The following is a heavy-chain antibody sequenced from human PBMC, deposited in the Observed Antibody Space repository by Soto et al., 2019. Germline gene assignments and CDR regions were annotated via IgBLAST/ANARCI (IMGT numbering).Heavy chain of an antibody. Sequence: SETLSLTCTVSGGSISSSSYYWGWIRQPPGKGLEWIGCIYYSGSTYYNPSLKSRVTISVDTSKNQFSLKLSSVTAADTAVYYCVSYPAFTYYDILTGYYLPFYYYGMDVWGQGTTVT. D-gene: IGHD3-9*01. CDR1: GGSISSSSYY. V-gene: IGHV4-39*01. J-gene: IGHJ6*02. CDR2: IYYSGST. CDR3: VSYPAFTYYDILTGYYLPFYYYGMDV.